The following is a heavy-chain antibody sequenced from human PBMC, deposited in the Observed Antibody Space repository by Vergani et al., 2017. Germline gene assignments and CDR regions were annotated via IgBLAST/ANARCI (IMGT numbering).Heavy chain of an antibody. J-gene: IGHJ3*02. V-gene: IGHV3-21*01. CDR2: ISSSSSYI. D-gene: IGHD6-19*01. CDR3: AGDLGSGWPSGAFEI. CDR1: GFTFSSYS. Sequence: EVQLVESGGGLVKPGGSLRLSCAASGFTFSSYSMNWVRQAPGKGLEWVSSISSSSSYIYYADSVKGRFTISRDNAKNSLYLQMNSLRAEDTAVYYCAGDLGSGWPSGAFEIWGQGTMVTVSS.